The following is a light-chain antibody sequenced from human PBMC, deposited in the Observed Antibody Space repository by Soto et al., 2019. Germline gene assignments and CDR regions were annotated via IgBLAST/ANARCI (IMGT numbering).Light chain of an antibody. J-gene: IGLJ1*01. CDR1: ISDVGTYNL. Sequence: QSALAQPASVSGSPGQSITISCTGTISDVGTYNLVSWYQHRPGKAPKLIIYEDHKRPSDISDRFSGSKSDNTASLTISGLHGEDEADYFCCSYAGRSTFPYVFGTGTK. CDR2: EDH. CDR3: CSYAGRSTFPYV. V-gene: IGLV2-23*02.